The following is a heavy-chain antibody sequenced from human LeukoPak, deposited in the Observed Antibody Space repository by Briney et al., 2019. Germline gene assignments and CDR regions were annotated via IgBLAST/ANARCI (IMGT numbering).Heavy chain of an antibody. CDR3: ARAPSEIGGYYPEYFRH. V-gene: IGHV3-74*01. J-gene: IGHJ1*01. CDR1: GFTFSSYW. Sequence: GGSLTLSCAASGFTFSSYWMHWVRQAPGKGLVWVSRIKSDGSTNYADSVKGRFTISRDNAKNTVSLQMNSLRAEDPGVYYCARAPSEIGGYYPEYFRHWGQGTLVTVSS. CDR2: IKSDGST. D-gene: IGHD3-22*01.